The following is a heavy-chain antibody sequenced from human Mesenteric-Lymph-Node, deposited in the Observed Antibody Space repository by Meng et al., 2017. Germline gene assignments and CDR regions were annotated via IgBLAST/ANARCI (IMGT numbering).Heavy chain of an antibody. CDR2: ITSDGSFT. D-gene: IGHD1-26*01. CDR1: GFTWSNCA. V-gene: IGHV3-23*01. J-gene: IGHJ4*02. CDR3: AKGTTYSGSYSPY. Sequence: GESLKISCAASGFTWSNCAMSWVRQAPGQGLEWVSTITSDGSFTNYAGSVKGRFTISRDISKNSLYLQMHSLRAEDTAVYYCAKGTTYSGSYSPYWGQGTLVTVSS.